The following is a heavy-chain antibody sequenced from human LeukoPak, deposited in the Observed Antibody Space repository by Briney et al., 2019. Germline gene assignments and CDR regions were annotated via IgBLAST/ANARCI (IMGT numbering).Heavy chain of an antibody. D-gene: IGHD3-22*01. J-gene: IGHJ3*01. V-gene: IGHV3-33*01. CDR2: ICYDGSNK. Sequence: GRSLRLSCAASGFTFSSYGMHWVRQAPGKGLEWVAVICYDGSNKYYADSVKGRFTISRDNSKNTLYLQMNSLRAEDTAVYYCARDRSKTYYYDSSPDAFDVWGQGTMVTVSS. CDR3: ARDRSKTYYYDSSPDAFDV. CDR1: GFTFSSYG.